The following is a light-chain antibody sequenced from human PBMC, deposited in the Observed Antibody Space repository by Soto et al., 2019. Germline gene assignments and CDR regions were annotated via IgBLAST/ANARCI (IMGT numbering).Light chain of an antibody. V-gene: IGKV3-15*01. Sequence: EIVMTQSPATLSVSPGERATLSCRVSQSVSSNLAWYQQKPGQAPRLLIYGASTRATGIPGRFSGSGSGTQFTLTISSLQSEDFAVYYCQQYNDWPPLTFGGGTKVEIK. J-gene: IGKJ4*01. CDR2: GAS. CDR1: QSVSSN. CDR3: QQYNDWPPLT.